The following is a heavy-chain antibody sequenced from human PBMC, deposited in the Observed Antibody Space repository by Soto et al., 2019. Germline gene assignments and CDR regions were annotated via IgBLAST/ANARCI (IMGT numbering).Heavy chain of an antibody. Sequence: SVKVSCKASGGTFSSYAISWVRQAPGQGLEWMGGIVPIFGTANYAQKFQGRVTITADESTSTAYMELSSLRSEDTAVYYCARVGLGYCSSTSCYPVFDYWGQGTLVTVSS. V-gene: IGHV1-69*13. CDR3: ARVGLGYCSSTSCYPVFDY. D-gene: IGHD2-2*01. J-gene: IGHJ4*02. CDR1: GGTFSSYA. CDR2: IVPIFGTA.